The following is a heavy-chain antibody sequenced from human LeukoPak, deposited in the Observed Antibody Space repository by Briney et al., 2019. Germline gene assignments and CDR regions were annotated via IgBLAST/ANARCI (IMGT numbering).Heavy chain of an antibody. D-gene: IGHD5-18*01. CDR2: IYPGDSDT. CDR3: ARQGLWGYSYGYQFDY. V-gene: IGHV5-51*01. J-gene: IGHJ4*02. CDR1: GYSFTSYW. Sequence: GESLKISCKGSGYSFTSYWIGWVRQMPGKGLEWMGIIYPGDSDTRYSPSFQGQVTISADKSISTAYLQWSSLKAPDTAMYYCARQGLWGYSYGYQFDYWGQGTLVTVSS.